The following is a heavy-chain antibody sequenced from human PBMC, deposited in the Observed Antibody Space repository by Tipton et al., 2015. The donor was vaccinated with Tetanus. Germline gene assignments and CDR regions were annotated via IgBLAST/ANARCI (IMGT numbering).Heavy chain of an antibody. V-gene: IGHV4-39*07. CDR1: GASISSNTYY. CDR2: ISNGNT. CDR3: ARDERYGDYAY. Sequence: TLSLTCTVSGASISSNTYYWGWIRQPPGKGLEWIGHISNGNTDYNTSLKSRVTLSVDTSKNQFSLELRAVTAADTAVYYCARDERYGDYAYWGQGALVTVSS. D-gene: IGHD4-17*01. J-gene: IGHJ4*02.